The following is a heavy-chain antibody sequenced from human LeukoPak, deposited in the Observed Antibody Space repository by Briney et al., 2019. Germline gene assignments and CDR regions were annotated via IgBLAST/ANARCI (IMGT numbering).Heavy chain of an antibody. D-gene: IGHD2-15*01. CDR2: INWNGGST. Sequence: PGGSLRLSCAASGFTFDDYGMSWVRQAPGKGLEWVSGINWNGGSTGYADSVKGRFTISRDNAKNSLYLQMNSLRAEDTALYYCARKGYCSGGSCYGGDYWGQGTLVTVSS. CDR3: ARKGYCSGGSCYGGDY. J-gene: IGHJ4*02. V-gene: IGHV3-20*04. CDR1: GFTFDDYG.